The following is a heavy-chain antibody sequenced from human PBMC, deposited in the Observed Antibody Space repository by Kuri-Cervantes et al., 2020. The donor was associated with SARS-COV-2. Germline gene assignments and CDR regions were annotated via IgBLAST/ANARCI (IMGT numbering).Heavy chain of an antibody. CDR2: IYHSGST. D-gene: IGHD3-22*01. Sequence: SETLSLTCTVSGGSISSSTYYWGWIRQPPGKGLEWIGTIYHSGSTYYNPSLKSRVTISVDTSKNQFSLKLSSVTAADTAVYYCARLSYYYDSSGYHGGSWFDPWGQGTLVTVSS. J-gene: IGHJ5*02. V-gene: IGHV4-39*07. CDR1: GGSISSSTYY. CDR3: ARLSYYYDSSGYHGGSWFDP.